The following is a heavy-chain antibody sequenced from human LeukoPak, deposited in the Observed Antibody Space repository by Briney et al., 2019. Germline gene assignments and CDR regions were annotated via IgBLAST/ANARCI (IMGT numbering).Heavy chain of an antibody. V-gene: IGHV4-34*01. J-gene: IGHJ4*02. CDR3: ARAGIVGATKFDY. Sequence: SETLSLTRAVYGGSFSGYYWSWIRQPPGKGLEWIGEINHSGSTNYNPSLKSRVTISVDTSKNQFSLKLSSVTAADTAVYYCARAGIVGATKFDYWGQGTLVTVPS. CDR1: GGSFSGYY. D-gene: IGHD1-26*01. CDR2: INHSGST.